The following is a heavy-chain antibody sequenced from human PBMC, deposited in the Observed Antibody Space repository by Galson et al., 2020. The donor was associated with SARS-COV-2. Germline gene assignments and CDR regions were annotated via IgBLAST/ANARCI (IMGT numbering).Heavy chain of an antibody. CDR2: IHPNSRDT. CDR1: GYTLTGYY. D-gene: IGHD3-22*01. V-gene: IGHV1-2*06. Sequence: AAVTLSCKASGYTLTGYYMHWVRHTPGQGLEWMGRIHPNSRDTNSAQKFQGRVTMTRDTTISTAYMELSRQRSDDTAVSYCAGEPHVAYYSDSSRAFDIWGQGTMVTVSS. J-gene: IGHJ3*02. CDR3: AGEPHVAYYSDSSRAFDI.